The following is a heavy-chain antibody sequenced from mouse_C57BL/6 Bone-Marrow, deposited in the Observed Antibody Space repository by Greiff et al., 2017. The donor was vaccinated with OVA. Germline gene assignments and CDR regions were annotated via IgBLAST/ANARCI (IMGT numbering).Heavy chain of an antibody. CDR1: GYTFTSYW. D-gene: IGHD1-1*01. CDR3: ARDYYEGYFDY. Sequence: QVQLQQPGAELVRPGSSVKLSCKASGYTFTSYWMDWVKQRPGQGLEWIGNIYPSDSETHYNQKFKDKATLTVDKSSSTAYMQLSSLTSEDSAVYYCARDYYEGYFDYWGQGTTLTVSS. V-gene: IGHV1-61*01. J-gene: IGHJ2*01. CDR2: IYPSDSET.